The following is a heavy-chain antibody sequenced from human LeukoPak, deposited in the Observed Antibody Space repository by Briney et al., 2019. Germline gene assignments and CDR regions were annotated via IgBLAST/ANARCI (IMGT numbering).Heavy chain of an antibody. Sequence: GGSLRLSCAASGFTVCSNYMSWVRQAPGTGLEWVSVIYSGGSTYYADSVKGRFTISRDNSKHTLYLQMNSLRAEDTAVYYCARDFGSGWFYGMGVWGQGTTVTVSS. CDR2: IYSGGST. V-gene: IGHV3-53*01. CDR1: GFTVCSNY. CDR3: ARDFGSGWFYGMGV. J-gene: IGHJ6*02. D-gene: IGHD6-19*01.